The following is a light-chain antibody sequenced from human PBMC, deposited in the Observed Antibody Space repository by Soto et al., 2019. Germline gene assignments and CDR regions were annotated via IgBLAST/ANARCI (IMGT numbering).Light chain of an antibody. CDR2: DVS. V-gene: IGKV1-8*01. J-gene: IGKJ1*01. CDR3: QQYNSYPWT. Sequence: IRMTQSPSSLSASTGDRVTITCRASQGISSYLAWYQQKPGKAPKLLIYDVSSLESGVPSRFSGSGSGTEFTLAISSLQPDDFATYYCQQYNSYPWTFGQGTKVDIK. CDR1: QGISSY.